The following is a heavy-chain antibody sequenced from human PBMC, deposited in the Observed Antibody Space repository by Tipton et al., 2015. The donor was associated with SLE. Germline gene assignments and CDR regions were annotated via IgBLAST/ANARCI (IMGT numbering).Heavy chain of an antibody. D-gene: IGHD3-22*01. V-gene: IGHV4-31*03. CDR1: GGSISSGGYL. CDR2: IYYNGTT. CDR3: ARVSLSSGYYFDN. J-gene: IGHJ4*02. Sequence: TLSLTCTVSGGSISSGGYLWWWIRPHAGKGLGWIGYIYYNGTTYYNPSLKSRVTVSVDTSKAQFSPILSSVTAADTAVYYCARVSLSSGYYFDNWGQGTLVTVSS.